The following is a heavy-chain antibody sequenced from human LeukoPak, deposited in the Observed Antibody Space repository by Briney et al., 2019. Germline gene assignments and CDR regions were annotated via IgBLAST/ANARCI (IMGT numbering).Heavy chain of an antibody. CDR3: AKSRSSGSSSSNY. J-gene: IGHJ4*02. CDR2: ISGSGDST. CDR1: GFTFSNYA. V-gene: IGHV3-23*01. Sequence: GGSLRLSCAASGFTFSNYAMSWVRQAPEKGPEWVSTISGSGDSTYFADSVKGRFTISRDNSNNTLYVQMNSLRAEDTAVYYCAKSRSSGSSSSNYWGQGTLVSVSS. D-gene: IGHD6-13*01.